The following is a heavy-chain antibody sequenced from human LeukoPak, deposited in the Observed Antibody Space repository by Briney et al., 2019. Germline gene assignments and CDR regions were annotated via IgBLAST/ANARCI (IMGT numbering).Heavy chain of an antibody. CDR1: GYTFTSYG. V-gene: IGHV1-18*01. CDR2: ISAYNGNT. J-gene: IGHJ6*03. CDR3: ARSPIPHIVVVSRYYYYYMDV. D-gene: IGHD2-15*01. Sequence: ASVKVSCKASGYTFTSYGISWVRQAPGQGLEWMGWISAYNGNTNYAQKLQGRVTMTTDTSTSTAYMELRSLRSDGTAVYYCARSPIPHIVVVSRYYYYYMDVWGKGTTVTVSS.